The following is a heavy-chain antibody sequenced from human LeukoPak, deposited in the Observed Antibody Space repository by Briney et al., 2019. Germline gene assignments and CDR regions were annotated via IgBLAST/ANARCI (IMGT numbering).Heavy chain of an antibody. CDR2: IIPILGIA. V-gene: IGHV1-69*04. CDR3: ARDWDEWEPFDY. CDR1: GGTFSSYA. Sequence: ASVKVSCKASGGTFSSYAISWVRQAPGQGLEWMGRIIPILGIANYAQKFQGRVTITADKSTSTAYMELSSLRSEDTAVYYCARDWDEWEPFDYWGQGTLVTVSS. J-gene: IGHJ4*02. D-gene: IGHD1-26*01.